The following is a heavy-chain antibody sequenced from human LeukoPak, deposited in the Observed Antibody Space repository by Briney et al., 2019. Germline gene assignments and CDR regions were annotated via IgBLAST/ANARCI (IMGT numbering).Heavy chain of an antibody. D-gene: IGHD2-15*01. CDR2: IYYSGST. V-gene: IGHV4-30-4*08. Sequence: PSETLSLTCTVSGGSISSGDYYWSWTRQPPGKGLEWIGYIYYSGSTYYNPSLKSRVTISVDRSKNQFSLKLSSVTAADTAVYYCARERLPHAFDIWGQGTMVTVSS. J-gene: IGHJ3*02. CDR3: ARERLPHAFDI. CDR1: GGSISSGDYY.